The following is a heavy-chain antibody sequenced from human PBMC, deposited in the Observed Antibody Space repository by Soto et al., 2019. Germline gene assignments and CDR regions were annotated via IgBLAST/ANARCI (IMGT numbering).Heavy chain of an antibody. CDR1: GGSVSSGNYY. CDR3: ARGDQLLLY. D-gene: IGHD1-26*01. V-gene: IGHV4-61*01. J-gene: IGHJ4*02. Sequence: QVQLQESGPGLVRPSETLSLTCSVSGGSVSSGNYYWIWIRQPPGKGLEWIGYIYSSGSTNFNPSLKSRVTVSLGASNNQFSLKLTSMTAADTAVYYCARGDQLLLYWGQGTQVTVSS. CDR2: IYSSGST.